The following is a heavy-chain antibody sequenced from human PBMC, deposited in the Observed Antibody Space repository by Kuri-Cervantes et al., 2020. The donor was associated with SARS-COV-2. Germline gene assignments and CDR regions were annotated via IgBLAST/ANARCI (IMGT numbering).Heavy chain of an antibody. J-gene: IGHJ4*02. V-gene: IGHV3-20*04. Sequence: GESLKISCAASGFTFDDYGMSWVRQAPGKGLEWVSGINWNGGSTGYADSVKGRFTISRDNAKNSLYLQMNSLRAEDTAVYYCAKDQDYYDSSGQFDYWGQGTLVTVSS. CDR1: GFTFDDYG. CDR2: INWNGGST. CDR3: AKDQDYYDSSGQFDY. D-gene: IGHD3-22*01.